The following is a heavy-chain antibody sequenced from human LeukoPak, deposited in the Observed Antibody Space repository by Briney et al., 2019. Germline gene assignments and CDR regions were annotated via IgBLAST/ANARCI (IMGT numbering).Heavy chain of an antibody. CDR1: GYSFTSYW. J-gene: IGHJ5*02. CDR3: ARRYSSSSEARFDP. Sequence: HGESLKISGKGSGYSFTSYWIGWVRQMPGKGLEWMGIIYPGDSDTRYSPSFQGQVTISADKSISTAYLQWSSLKASDTAMYYCARRYSSSSEARFDPWGQGTLVTVSS. V-gene: IGHV5-51*01. D-gene: IGHD6-6*01. CDR2: IYPGDSDT.